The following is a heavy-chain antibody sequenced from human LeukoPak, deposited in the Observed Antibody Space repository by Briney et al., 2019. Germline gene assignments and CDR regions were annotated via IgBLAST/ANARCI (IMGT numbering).Heavy chain of an antibody. CDR3: ARHVPGYSGYDPNWFDP. D-gene: IGHD5-12*01. V-gene: IGHV4-4*09. CDR2: IYTSGST. Sequence: PSETLSLTCTVSGGSISSHYWSWIRQPPGKGLEWIGYIYTSGSTNYNPSLKSRVTISVDTSKNQFSLKLSSVTAADTAVYYCARHVPGYSGYDPNWFDPWGQGTLVTVSS. J-gene: IGHJ5*02. CDR1: GGSISSHY.